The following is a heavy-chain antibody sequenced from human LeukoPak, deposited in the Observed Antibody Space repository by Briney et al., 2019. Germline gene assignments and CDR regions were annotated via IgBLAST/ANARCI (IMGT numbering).Heavy chain of an antibody. CDR3: AREGAYDFWSGYFYYFDY. J-gene: IGHJ4*02. CDR2: IIPIFDSA. CDR1: GGTFSTYT. V-gene: IGHV1-69*05. Sequence: SVKVSCKASGGTFSTYTIHWVRQAPGQGLEWMGGIIPIFDSANYAQKFQGRVTMTRDMSTSTVYMELSSLRSEDTAVYYCAREGAYDFWSGYFYYFDYWGQGTLVTVSS. D-gene: IGHD3-3*01.